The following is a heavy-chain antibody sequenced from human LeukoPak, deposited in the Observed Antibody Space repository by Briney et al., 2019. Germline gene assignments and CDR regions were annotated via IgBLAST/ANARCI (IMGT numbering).Heavy chain of an antibody. CDR1: GFTFDDYA. CDR3: AKGDEYDNSGAFDY. V-gene: IGHV3-9*01. D-gene: IGHD1-1*01. CDR2: IDWDSGNI. Sequence: GGSLRLSCAASGFTFDDYAMHWVRQPPGGGLEWVSGIDWDSGNIVYADAVKGRFTISRDNAKNSLYLEMNNLRTEDTALSYCAKGDEYDNSGAFDYWGRGTLVTVSS. J-gene: IGHJ4*02.